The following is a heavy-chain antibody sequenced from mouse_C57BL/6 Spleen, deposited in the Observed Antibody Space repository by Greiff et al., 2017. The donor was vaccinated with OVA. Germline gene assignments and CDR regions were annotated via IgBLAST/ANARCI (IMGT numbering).Heavy chain of an antibody. V-gene: IGHV5-17*01. Sequence: DVMLVESGGGLVKPGGSLKLSCAASGFTFSDYGMHWVRQAPEKGLEWVAYISSGSSTIYYADTVKGRFTISRDNAKNTLFLQMTSLRSEDTAMYYCARADYYGSSLFDDWGQGTTLTVSS. CDR2: ISSGSSTI. D-gene: IGHD1-1*01. CDR1: GFTFSDYG. J-gene: IGHJ2*01. CDR3: ARADYYGSSLFDD.